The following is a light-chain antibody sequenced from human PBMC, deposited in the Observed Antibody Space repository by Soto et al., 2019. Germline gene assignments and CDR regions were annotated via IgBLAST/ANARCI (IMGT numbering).Light chain of an antibody. V-gene: IGLV2-23*02. CDR3: CSYAGSSTDWV. Sequence: QSALTQPASVSGSPGQSIAISCTGTSSDVGSYNLVSWYQQHTGKAPKLMIYEVSKRPSGVSNRFSGSKSGNTASLTISGLQAEDEADYYCCSYAGSSTDWVFGGGTKVTVL. CDR1: SSDVGSYNL. CDR2: EVS. J-gene: IGLJ3*02.